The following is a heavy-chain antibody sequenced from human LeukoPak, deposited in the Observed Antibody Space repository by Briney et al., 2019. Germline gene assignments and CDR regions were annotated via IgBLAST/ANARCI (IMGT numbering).Heavy chain of an antibody. V-gene: IGHV3-23*01. J-gene: IGHJ4*02. D-gene: IGHD2-2*02. CDR2: LCADDGDT. CDR3: AKGSSSSCYSPSDY. CDR1: GFTVSTNY. Sequence: GGSLRLSCAASGFTVSTNYMSWVRQAPGKGLEWVSSLCADDGDTYYADSVKGRFTISRDNARNTLYLQMICLSAEDTALYYCAKGSSSSCYSPSDYWGQGALATVSS.